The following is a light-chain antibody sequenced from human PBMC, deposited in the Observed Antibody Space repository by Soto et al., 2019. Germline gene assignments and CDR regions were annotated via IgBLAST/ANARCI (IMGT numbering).Light chain of an antibody. V-gene: IGLV2-14*03. J-gene: IGLJ2*01. Sequence: QSALTQPASVSGSPGQSXTXXXXGXXXXVGGYNYVSWYQQHPDKAPQLMIFDVSNRPSGISDRFSGSKSGNTASLTISGLQAEDEADYYCSSYTSTNTLVFGGGTKLTVL. CDR2: DVS. CDR1: XXXVGGYNY. CDR3: SSYTSTNTLV.